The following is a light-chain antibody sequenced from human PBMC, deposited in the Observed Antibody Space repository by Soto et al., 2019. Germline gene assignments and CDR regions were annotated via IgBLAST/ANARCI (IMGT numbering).Light chain of an antibody. V-gene: IGKV3-15*01. CDR3: QQYSSWPRT. Sequence: IVLTQSPATLSVSPGVRVTLYCRARQSVCLTIAWYQQKPGQATRLLISGASTRATDMPGTFSGRGSGTEFTLTISNVRPEDFAVYYCQQYSSWPRTFGQGTKVDIK. J-gene: IGKJ1*01. CDR1: QSVCLT. CDR2: GAS.